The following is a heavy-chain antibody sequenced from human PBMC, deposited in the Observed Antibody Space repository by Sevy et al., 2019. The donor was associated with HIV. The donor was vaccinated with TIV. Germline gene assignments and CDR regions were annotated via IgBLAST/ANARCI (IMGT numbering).Heavy chain of an antibody. CDR1: GFTFSNAW. CDR3: TTDSKGRGLSALLDY. D-gene: IGHD3-10*01. V-gene: IGHV3-15*01. J-gene: IGHJ4*01. Sequence: GGSLRLSCAASGFTFSNAWMSWVRQAPGKGLEWVGRIKSKTDGGTTDYAAPVKGRFTISRDDSKNTLYLQMNSLKAEDTAIYYCTTDSKGRGLSALLDYWGHGTLVTVS. CDR2: IKSKTDGGTT.